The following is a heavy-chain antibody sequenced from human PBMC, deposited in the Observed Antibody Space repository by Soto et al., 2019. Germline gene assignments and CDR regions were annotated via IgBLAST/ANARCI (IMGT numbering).Heavy chain of an antibody. D-gene: IGHD1-20*01. CDR2: ISGSGGST. CDR1: GFTFSSYA. V-gene: IGHV3-23*01. J-gene: IGHJ6*03. Sequence: GGSLRLSCAASGFTFSSYAMSWVRQAPGKGLEWVSAISGSGGSTYYADSVKGRFTISRDNSKNTLYLQMNSLRAEDTAVYYCAKDQTSLVSITGTAYYYYYMDVWGKGTTVTVSS. CDR3: AKDQTSLVSITGTAYYYYYMDV.